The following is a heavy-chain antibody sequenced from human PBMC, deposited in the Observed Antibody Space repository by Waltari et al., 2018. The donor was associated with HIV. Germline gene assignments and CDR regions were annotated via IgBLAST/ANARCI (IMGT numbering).Heavy chain of an antibody. J-gene: IGHJ6*02. CDR3: ARDRDFWSGHYYYYGMDV. CDR2: IYYSGST. V-gene: IGHV4-59*01. CDR1: GGSISSYY. D-gene: IGHD3-3*01. Sequence: QVQLQESGPGLVKPSETLSLPCTVSGGSISSYYWSWIRQPPRQGLEWIGYIYYSGSTNYNPSLKSRVTISVDTSKNQFSLKLSSVTATDTAVYYCARDRDFWSGHYYYYGMDVWGQGTTVTVSS.